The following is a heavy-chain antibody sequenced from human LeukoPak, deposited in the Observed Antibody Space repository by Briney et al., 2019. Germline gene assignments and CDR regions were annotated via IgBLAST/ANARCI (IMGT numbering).Heavy chain of an antibody. Sequence: SETLSLTCTVSGGSVSSGRYYWSWIRQPPGKGLEWIGYFYYSGSTNYNPSLKTRVTISVDTSKNQFSLKVSSVTAADTAVYYCARQGYSSGWHKGFDYWGQGTLVTVSS. CDR1: GGSVSSGRYY. CDR2: FYYSGST. D-gene: IGHD6-19*01. V-gene: IGHV4-61*01. CDR3: ARQGYSSGWHKGFDY. J-gene: IGHJ4*02.